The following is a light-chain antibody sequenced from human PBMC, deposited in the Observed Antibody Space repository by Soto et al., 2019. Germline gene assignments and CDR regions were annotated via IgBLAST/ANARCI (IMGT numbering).Light chain of an antibody. V-gene: IGLV2-14*01. CDR3: SSYTSSSTPYVV. CDR2: DVS. J-gene: IGLJ2*01. CDR1: SSDVGGYNY. Sequence: QSALTQPASVSGSPGQSITISCTGTSSDVGGYNYVSWYQRHPGKAPKLMIYDVSNRPSGVSNRFSGSKSGNTASLTISGLQAEDEADYYCSSYTSSSTPYVVFGGGTKLTVL.